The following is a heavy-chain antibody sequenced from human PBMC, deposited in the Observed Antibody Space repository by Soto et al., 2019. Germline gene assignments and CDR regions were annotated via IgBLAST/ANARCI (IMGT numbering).Heavy chain of an antibody. Sequence: ASVKVSCKASGYTFTGCYMHWVRQAPGQGLEWMGWINPNSGGTNYAQKFQGWVTMTRDTSISTAYMELSRLRSDDTAVYYCARDHRPGRAAAGGFDPWGQGTLVTVSS. CDR1: GYTFTGCY. J-gene: IGHJ5*02. D-gene: IGHD6-13*01. CDR3: ARDHRPGRAAAGGFDP. V-gene: IGHV1-2*04. CDR2: INPNSGGT.